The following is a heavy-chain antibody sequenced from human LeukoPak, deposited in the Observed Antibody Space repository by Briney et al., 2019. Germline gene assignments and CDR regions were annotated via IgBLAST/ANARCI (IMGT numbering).Heavy chain of an antibody. V-gene: IGHV4-31*03. Sequence: PSETLSLTCTVSGGSISSGGYYWSWIRQHPGKGLEWIGYIYYSGSTYYNPSLKSRVTISVDTSKNQFSLKLSSVTAADTAVYYCARSRRGVAKYYFDYWGQGTLVTVSS. D-gene: IGHD2-15*01. CDR3: ARSRRGVAKYYFDY. CDR1: GGSISSGGYY. J-gene: IGHJ4*02. CDR2: IYYSGST.